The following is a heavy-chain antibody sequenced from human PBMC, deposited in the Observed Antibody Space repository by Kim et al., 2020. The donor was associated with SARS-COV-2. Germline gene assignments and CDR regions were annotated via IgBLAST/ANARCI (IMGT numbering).Heavy chain of an antibody. J-gene: IGHJ5*02. CDR1: GGSISSSSYY. CDR2: IYYSGST. CDR3: ARRDYDILTGYRNNWFDP. Sequence: SETLSLTCTVSGGSISSSSYYWGWIRQPPGKGLEWIGSIYYSGSTYYNPSLKSRVTISVDTSKNQFSLKLSSVTAADTAVYYCARRDYDILTGYRNNWFDPWGQGTLVTVSS. D-gene: IGHD3-9*01. V-gene: IGHV4-39*07.